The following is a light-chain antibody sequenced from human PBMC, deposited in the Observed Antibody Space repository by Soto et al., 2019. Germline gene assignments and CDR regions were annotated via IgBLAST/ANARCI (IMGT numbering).Light chain of an antibody. CDR2: GAS. CDR1: QSVSSSS. V-gene: IGKV3-20*01. J-gene: IGKJ4*01. CDR3: QQYGSSPLT. Sequence: EIVLTQSPGTLSLSPGERATLSCRASQSVSSSSLAWYPQKPGQAPRLLIYGASSRATGIPDRFSGSGSGTDCTLTISRLEPEDFAVYYCQQYGSSPLTFGGGTKVEIK.